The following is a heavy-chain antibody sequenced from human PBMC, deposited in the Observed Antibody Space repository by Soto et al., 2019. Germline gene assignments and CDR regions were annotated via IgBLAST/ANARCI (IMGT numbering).Heavy chain of an antibody. D-gene: IGHD3-10*01. CDR3: ARGGITMVRGADYGMDV. CDR1: GGSVGSGSYY. CDR2: IYYSGST. J-gene: IGHJ6*02. V-gene: IGHV4-61*01. Sequence: SETLSLTCTVSGGSVGSGSYYWSWIRQPPGKGLEWIGYIYYSGSTNYNPSLKSRVTISVDTSKNQFSLKLSSVTAADTAVYYWARGGITMVRGADYGMDVWGQGTTVTVSS.